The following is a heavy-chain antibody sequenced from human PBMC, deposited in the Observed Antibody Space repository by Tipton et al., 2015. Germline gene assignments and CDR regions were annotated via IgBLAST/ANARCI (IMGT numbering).Heavy chain of an antibody. V-gene: IGHV3-21*04. J-gene: IGHJ4*02. Sequence: LRLSCAASGFIFSNYTMNWVRQAPGKGLEWVSSISSGSTYIDHTDSVKGRFTISRDNAKESLYLQMNSLRVEDTAVYYCARLVGVGSYYFDYWGQGTLVTVSS. CDR2: ISSGSTYI. D-gene: IGHD2-15*01. CDR1: GFIFSNYT. CDR3: ARLVGVGSYYFDY.